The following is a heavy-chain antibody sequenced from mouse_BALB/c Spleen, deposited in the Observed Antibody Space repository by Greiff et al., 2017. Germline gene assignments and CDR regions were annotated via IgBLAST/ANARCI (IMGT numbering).Heavy chain of an antibody. Sequence: EVQRVESGGGLVQPGGSRKLSCAASGFTFSSFGMHWVRQAPEKGLEWVAYISSGSSTIYYADTVKGRFTISRDNPKNTLFLQMTSLRSEDTAMYYCARYGVRWYFDVWGAGTTVTVSS. V-gene: IGHV5-17*02. D-gene: IGHD2-14*01. J-gene: IGHJ1*01. CDR1: GFTFSSFG. CDR2: ISSGSSTI. CDR3: ARYGVRWYFDV.